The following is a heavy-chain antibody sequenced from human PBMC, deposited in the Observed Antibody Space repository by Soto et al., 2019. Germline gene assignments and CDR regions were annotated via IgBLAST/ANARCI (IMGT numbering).Heavy chain of an antibody. J-gene: IGHJ4*02. CDR2: INNDGSDT. V-gene: IGHV3-74*01. D-gene: IGHD4-17*01. CDR1: GFTFSSYW. Sequence: EVQLVESGGGLVQPGGSLRLSCATSGFTFSSYWMHWVRQAPGKGLVWVSRINNDGSDTSYADSVKGRFTISRDNARNTLYLQMNTLRAEDTAVYYCAIALYGGNFLGYWGQGTLVTVSS. CDR3: AIALYGGNFLGY.